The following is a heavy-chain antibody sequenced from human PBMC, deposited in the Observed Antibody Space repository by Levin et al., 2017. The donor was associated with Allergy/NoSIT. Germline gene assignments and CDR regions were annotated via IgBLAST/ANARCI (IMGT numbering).Heavy chain of an antibody. D-gene: IGHD4-17*01. CDR3: ASKSWYGDYDY. CDR2: INHSGST. CDR1: GGSFSGYY. Sequence: SETLSLTCAVYGGSFSGYYWSWIRQPPGKGLEWIGEINHSGSTNYNPSLKSRVTISVDTSKNQFSLKLSSVTAADTAVYYCASKSWYGDYDYWGQGTLVTVSS. V-gene: IGHV4-34*01. J-gene: IGHJ4*02.